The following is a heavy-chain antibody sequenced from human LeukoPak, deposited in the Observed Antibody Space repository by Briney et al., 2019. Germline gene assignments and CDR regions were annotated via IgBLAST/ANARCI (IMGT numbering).Heavy chain of an antibody. CDR1: GFTFSSYA. D-gene: IGHD3-22*01. CDR3: AKRPYYYDSSGYYYGAFDI. CDR2: ICGSGGST. V-gene: IGHV3-23*01. Sequence: GGSLRLSCAASGFTFSSYAMSWVRQAPGKGLEWVSAICGSGGSTYYADSVKGRFTISRDNSKNTLYLQMNSLRAEDTAVYYCAKRPYYYDSSGYYYGAFDIWGQGTMVTVSS. J-gene: IGHJ3*02.